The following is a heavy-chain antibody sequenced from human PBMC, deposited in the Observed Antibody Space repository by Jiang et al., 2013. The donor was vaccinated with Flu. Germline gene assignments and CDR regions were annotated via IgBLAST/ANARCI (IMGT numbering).Heavy chain of an antibody. D-gene: IGHD4-17*01. CDR2: IDWDDDK. Sequence: KPTQTLTLTCTFSGFSLSTSGMRASWIRQPPGKALEWLARIDWDDDKFYSTSLKTRLTISKDTSKNQVVLTMTNMDPVDTATYYCARIRGADHNYGDYEWRAKEGLLGLGKYYYYYYGMDV. CDR1: GFSLSTSGMR. CDR3: ARIRGADHNYGDYEWRAKEGLLGLGKYYYYYYGMDV. V-gene: IGHV2-70*04. J-gene: IGHJ6*01.